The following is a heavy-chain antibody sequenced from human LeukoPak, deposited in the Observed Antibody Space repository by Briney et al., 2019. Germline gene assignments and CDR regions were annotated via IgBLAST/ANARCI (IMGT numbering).Heavy chain of an antibody. V-gene: IGHV1-8*01. CDR2: MNPNSGNT. CDR1: GYTFTSYD. Sequence: ASVKVSCKASGYTFTSYDINWVRQATGQGLEWMGWMNPNSGNTGYAQKFQGRVTMTRNTSISTAYMELSSLRSEDTAVYYCARVSVKWKLLSKPRQYYFDYWGQGALVTVSS. J-gene: IGHJ4*02. CDR3: ARVSVKWKLLSKPRQYYFDY. D-gene: IGHD1-26*01.